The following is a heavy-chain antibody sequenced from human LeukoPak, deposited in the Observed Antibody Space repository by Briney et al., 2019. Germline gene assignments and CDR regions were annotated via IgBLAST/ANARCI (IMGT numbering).Heavy chain of an antibody. CDR1: VGTFSSYA. CDR2: IIPILGIA. CDR3: ARDWYYYDSSGQEGYFDY. D-gene: IGHD3-22*01. Sequence: GASVKISCKTSVGTFSSYAISWVRQAPGQGLEWMGRIIPILGIANYAQKFQGRVTITADKSTSTAYMELSSLRSEDTAVYYCARDWYYYDSSGQEGYFDYWGQGTLVTVSS. J-gene: IGHJ4*02. V-gene: IGHV1-69*04.